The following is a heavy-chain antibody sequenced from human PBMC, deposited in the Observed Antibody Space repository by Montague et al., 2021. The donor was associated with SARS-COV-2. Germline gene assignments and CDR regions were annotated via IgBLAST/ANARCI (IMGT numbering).Heavy chain of an antibody. V-gene: IGHV4-59*11. CDR3: ARAVSVRRAVNWFDP. Sequence: SETLSLTCTVSGGSMSDHYWAWIRQPPGKGLEWLAYIYYSGGINSNASLQSRVSMSVDTSKNQFSRKLTSVTAADTAVYYCARAVSVRRAVNWFDPWGQGTLVTVSS. CDR2: IYYSGGI. CDR1: GGSMSDHY. J-gene: IGHJ5*02. D-gene: IGHD3-10*01.